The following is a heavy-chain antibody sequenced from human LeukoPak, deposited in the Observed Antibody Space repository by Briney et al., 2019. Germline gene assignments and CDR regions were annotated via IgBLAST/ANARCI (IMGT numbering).Heavy chain of an antibody. CDR3: ARSRPVGTPYSSGWSYYYYYYMDV. V-gene: IGHV1-18*01. Sequence: GASVKVSCKASGYTFTSYGISWVRQAPGQGLEWMGWISAYNGNTNYAQKLQGRVTMTTDTSTSTAYMELRSLRSDDTAVYYCARSRPVGTPYSSGWSYYYYYYMDVWGKGTTVTVSS. J-gene: IGHJ6*03. D-gene: IGHD6-19*01. CDR1: GYTFTSYG. CDR2: ISAYNGNT.